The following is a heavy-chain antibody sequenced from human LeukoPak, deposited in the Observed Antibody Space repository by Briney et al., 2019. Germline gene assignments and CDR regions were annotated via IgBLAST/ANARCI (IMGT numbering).Heavy chain of an antibody. Sequence: GSVKVSCKASGYTFTNYGIIWVRQAPGQGLEWMGWISANNGNTNYAQHLQGRVTMTTDSSTSTAYMELRSLRSDDTAVYYCARDEDTDILTGNERFDYWGQGTLVTVSS. CDR1: GYTFTNYG. J-gene: IGHJ4*02. CDR2: ISANNGNT. CDR3: ARDEDTDILTGNERFDY. D-gene: IGHD3-9*01. V-gene: IGHV1-18*01.